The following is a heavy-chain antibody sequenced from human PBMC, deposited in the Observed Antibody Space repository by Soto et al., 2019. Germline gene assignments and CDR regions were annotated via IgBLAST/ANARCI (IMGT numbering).Heavy chain of an antibody. CDR2: IYATGTT. Sequence: PPETLSLTCTVSGASISGFYWSWIRKSAGKGLEWIGRIYATGTTDYNPSLKSRVMMSVDTSKKQFSLKLRSVTAADTAVYYCVRDGTKTLRDWFDPWGQG. CDR3: VRDGTKTLRDWFDP. V-gene: IGHV4-4*07. CDR1: GASISGFY. J-gene: IGHJ5*02. D-gene: IGHD1-1*01.